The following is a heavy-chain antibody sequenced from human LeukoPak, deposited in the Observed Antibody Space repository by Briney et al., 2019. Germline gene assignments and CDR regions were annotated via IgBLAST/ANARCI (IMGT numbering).Heavy chain of an antibody. CDR3: ARGKWGYSYGSGAFDI. CDR2: INHSGST. D-gene: IGHD5-18*01. Sequence: SETLSLTCAVYGGSFSGYYWSWIRQPPGKGLEWTGEINHSGSTNYNPSLKSRVTISVDTSKNQFSLKLSSVTAADTAVYYCARGKWGYSYGSGAFDIWGQGTMVTVSS. J-gene: IGHJ3*02. V-gene: IGHV4-34*01. CDR1: GGSFSGYY.